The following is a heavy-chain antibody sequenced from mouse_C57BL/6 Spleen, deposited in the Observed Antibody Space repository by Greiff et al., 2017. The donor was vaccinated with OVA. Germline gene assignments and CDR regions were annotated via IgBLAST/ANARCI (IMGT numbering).Heavy chain of an antibody. Sequence: VQLKESGPGLVAPSQSLSITCTVSGFSLTSYGVHWVRQPPGKGLEWLVVIWSDGSTTYNSALKSRLSISKDNSKSQVFLKMNSLQTDDTAMYYCARHEGDYDPWFAYWGQGTLVTVSA. CDR1: GFSLTSYG. CDR2: IWSDGST. V-gene: IGHV2-6-1*01. J-gene: IGHJ3*01. CDR3: ARHEGDYDPWFAY. D-gene: IGHD2-4*01.